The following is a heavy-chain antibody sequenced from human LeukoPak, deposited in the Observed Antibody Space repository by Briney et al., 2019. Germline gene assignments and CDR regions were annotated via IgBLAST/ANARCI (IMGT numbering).Heavy chain of an antibody. V-gene: IGHV1-46*01. J-gene: IGHJ4*02. CDR1: GYTFTSYY. CDR3: ARDSGMVRGTVDY. Sequence: ASVKVSCKSSGYTFTSYYMYWVRQAPGQGLEWMGIINPSGGSTSYAQKFQGRVTMTRDTFTSTVYMELSSLRSEDTAVYYCARDSGMVRGTVDYWGQGTLVTVSS. D-gene: IGHD3-10*01. CDR2: INPSGGST.